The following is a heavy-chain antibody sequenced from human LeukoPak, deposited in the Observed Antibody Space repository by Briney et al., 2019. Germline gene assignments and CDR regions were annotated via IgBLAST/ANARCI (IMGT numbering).Heavy chain of an antibody. V-gene: IGHV3-74*01. CDR1: GFTFSSYW. CDR3: SRVGTGTTRDY. Sequence: GGSLRLSCAASGFTFSSYWMSWVRQAPGKGLMWVSRLSTDGSSTSYADSVKGRFTISRDNAKNTLYLQMNSLRAEDTAVYYCSRVGTGTTRDYWGQGTLVTVSS. J-gene: IGHJ4*02. CDR2: LSTDGSST. D-gene: IGHD1-14*01.